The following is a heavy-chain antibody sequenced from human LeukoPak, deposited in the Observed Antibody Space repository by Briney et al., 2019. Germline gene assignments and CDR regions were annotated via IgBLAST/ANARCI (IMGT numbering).Heavy chain of an antibody. V-gene: IGHV4-38-2*02. CDR2: IYHSGST. Sequence: PSETLSLTCAVSGYSISSGYYWGWIRQPPGKGLEWIGSIYHSGSTYYNPSLKSRVTISVDTSKNQFSLKLSSVTAADTAVYYCAREWPALGYCSSTSCYGGNWFDPWVQGTLVTVSS. CDR3: AREWPALGYCSSTSCYGGNWFDP. J-gene: IGHJ5*02. CDR1: GYSISSGYY. D-gene: IGHD2-2*03.